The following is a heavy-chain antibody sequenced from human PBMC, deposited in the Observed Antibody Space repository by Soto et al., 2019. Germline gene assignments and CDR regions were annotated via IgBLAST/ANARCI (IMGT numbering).Heavy chain of an antibody. Sequence: ASETLSLTCTVSGDSVSSTSYYWSWVRQSPGKGLEWIGYSYYNGDTNYNPSLKSRVTISVDTSKNQFYLKLTSVTAADTAVYFCAREGGVLRLSNWFDSWGQGVQVTVSS. CDR1: GDSVSSTSYY. CDR3: AREGGVLRLSNWFDS. CDR2: SYYNGDT. J-gene: IGHJ5*01. D-gene: IGHD3-3*01. V-gene: IGHV4-61*01.